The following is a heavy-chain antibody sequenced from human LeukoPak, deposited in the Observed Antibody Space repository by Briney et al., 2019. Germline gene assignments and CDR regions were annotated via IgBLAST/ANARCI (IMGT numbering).Heavy chain of an antibody. J-gene: IGHJ4*02. Sequence: LPGGSLRLSFAASGFTFRSYAMSWVRQAPGKGLEWVSAISGSGGSTYYADSVKGRFTISRDNSKNTLYLQMNSLRAEDTAVYYCGREYASSGYCDSWGQGTLVTVSS. D-gene: IGHD3-22*01. V-gene: IGHV3-23*01. CDR3: GREYASSGYCDS. CDR2: ISGSGGST. CDR1: GFTFRSYA.